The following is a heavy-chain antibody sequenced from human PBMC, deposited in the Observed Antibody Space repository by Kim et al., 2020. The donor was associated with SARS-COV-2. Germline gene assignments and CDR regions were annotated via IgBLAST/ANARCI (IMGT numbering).Heavy chain of an antibody. D-gene: IGHD6-6*01. Sequence: VKGRLAISRENAKNSLDLQMNSLRAGDTAVYYCARGAVGGSIAARMEFDYWGQGTLVTVSS. V-gene: IGHV3-13*01. J-gene: IGHJ4*02. CDR3: ARGAVGGSIAARMEFDY.